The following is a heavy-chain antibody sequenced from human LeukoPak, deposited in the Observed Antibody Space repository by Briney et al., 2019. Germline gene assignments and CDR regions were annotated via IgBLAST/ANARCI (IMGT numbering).Heavy chain of an antibody. V-gene: IGHV4-38-2*02. D-gene: IGHD2-15*01. Sequence: KPSETLSLTCTISGYSITSGYYWGWIRQPPGKGLEWIGSIYHSGSTYYNPSLKSRVTISLDTSKNQFSLKLSSVTAADTAVYYCARDGYCSGGSCYNDSFDYWGQGTLVTVSS. CDR1: GYSITSGYY. CDR2: IYHSGST. J-gene: IGHJ4*02. CDR3: ARDGYCSGGSCYNDSFDY.